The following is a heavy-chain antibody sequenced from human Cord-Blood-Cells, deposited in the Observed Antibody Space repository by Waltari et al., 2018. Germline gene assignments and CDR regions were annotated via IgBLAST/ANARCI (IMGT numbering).Heavy chain of an antibody. J-gene: IGHJ5*02. Sequence: VQLQQWGAGLLKPSETLFLTCAVFGGSFSGYYWRWLRQPPGTGLEWIGEINHSGSTNYNPSLKGRVTISVDTSKNQFSLKLSSVTAADTAVYYCARASSYCSSTSCYTYNWFDPWGQGTLVTVSS. CDR1: GGSFSGYY. V-gene: IGHV4-34*01. CDR3: ARASSYCSSTSCYTYNWFDP. D-gene: IGHD2-2*02. CDR2: INHSGST.